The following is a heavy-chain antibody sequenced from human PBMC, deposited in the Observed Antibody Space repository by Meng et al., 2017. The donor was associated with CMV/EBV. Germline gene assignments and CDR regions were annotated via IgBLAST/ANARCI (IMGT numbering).Heavy chain of an antibody. V-gene: IGHV4-34*01. CDR2: INHSGST. CDR3: ARGGIAAAGPFDS. J-gene: IGHJ4*02. D-gene: IGHD6-13*01. Sequence: QVQLQQWGAGLLQPSETLSRTCAVYGGSFSGYYWSWIRQPPGKGLEWIGEINHSGSTNYNPSLKSRVTISVDTSKNQFSLKLSSVTAADTAVYYCARGGIAAAGPFDSWGQGILVTVSS. CDR1: GGSFSGYY.